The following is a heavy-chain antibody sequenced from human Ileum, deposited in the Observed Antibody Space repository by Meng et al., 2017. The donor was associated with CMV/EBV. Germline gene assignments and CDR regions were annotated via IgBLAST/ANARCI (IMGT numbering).Heavy chain of an antibody. V-gene: IGHV1-2*02. D-gene: IGHD2-15*01. CDR1: GYTFSGYY. J-gene: IGHJ5*02. Sequence: ASVKVSCKTSGYTFSGYYIHWVRQAPGQGLEWMGWINPNIGDTNYAQKFQGRVNMARDTSTNTAYMELTMLTHDDTAVYFCAREGQDVGKGFGPWGQGTLVTVSS. CDR3: AREGQDVGKGFGP. CDR2: INPNIGDT.